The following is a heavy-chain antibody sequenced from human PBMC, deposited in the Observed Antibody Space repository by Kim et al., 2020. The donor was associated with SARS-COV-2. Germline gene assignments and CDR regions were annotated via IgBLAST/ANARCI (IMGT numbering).Heavy chain of an antibody. CDR3: ARVFSSGYFGDY. Sequence: SETLSLTCTVSGGSISSSSYYWGWIRQPPGKGLEWIGSIYYSGSTYYNPSLKSRVTISVDTSKNQFSLKLSSVTVADTAVYYCARVFSSGYFGDYWGQGTLVTVSS. J-gene: IGHJ4*02. CDR2: IYYSGST. CDR1: GGSISSSSYY. D-gene: IGHD3-22*01. V-gene: IGHV4-39*07.